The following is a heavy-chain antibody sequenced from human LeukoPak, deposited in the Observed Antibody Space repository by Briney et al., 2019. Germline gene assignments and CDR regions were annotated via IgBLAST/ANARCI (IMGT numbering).Heavy chain of an antibody. CDR1: GYTFTSYA. D-gene: IGHD3-16*01. CDR3: AREGELYALDY. J-gene: IGHJ4*02. V-gene: IGHV1-3*01. Sequence: EASVKVSCKASGYTFTSYAMHWVRQAPGQRLEWMRWINAGNGNTKYSQKFQGRVTITRDTSASTAYMELSILRSEDTAVYYCAREGELYALDYWGQGTLVTVSS. CDR2: INAGNGNT.